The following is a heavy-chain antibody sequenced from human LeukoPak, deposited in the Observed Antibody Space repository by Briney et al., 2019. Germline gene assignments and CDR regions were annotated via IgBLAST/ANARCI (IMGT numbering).Heavy chain of an antibody. J-gene: IGHJ4*02. CDR2: IYYSGST. V-gene: IGHV4-59*01. D-gene: IGHD6-19*01. CDR1: GGSFRSYY. Sequence: SETLSLTCTVSGGSFRSYYWSWIRQPPGKGLEWIGYIYYSGSTNYNPSLKSRVTISVDTSKNQFSLKVSSVTAADTAVYYCARGGSGWLFDYWGQGTLVTVSS. CDR3: ARGGSGWLFDY.